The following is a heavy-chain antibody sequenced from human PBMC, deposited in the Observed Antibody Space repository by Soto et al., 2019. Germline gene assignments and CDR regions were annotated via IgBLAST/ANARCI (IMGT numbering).Heavy chain of an antibody. CDR2: IYYSGST. Sequence: QVQLQESGPGLVKPSETLSLTCTVSGGSVSSGSYYWSWIRQPPGKGLEWIGYIYYSGSTNYNPSLKCRITISVDTSKNLFSLKLSSVTAADTAVYYCARDDWNDLTNDAFDIWGQGTMVTVSS. CDR1: GGSVSSGSYY. V-gene: IGHV4-61*01. J-gene: IGHJ3*02. D-gene: IGHD1-1*01. CDR3: ARDDWNDLTNDAFDI.